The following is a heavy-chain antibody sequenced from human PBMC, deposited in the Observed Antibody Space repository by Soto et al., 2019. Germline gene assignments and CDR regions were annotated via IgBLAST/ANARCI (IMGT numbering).Heavy chain of an antibody. CDR1: GFTFDDYA. J-gene: IGHJ6*03. D-gene: IGHD6-13*01. Sequence: QPGGSLRLSCAASGFTFDDYAMHWVRQAPGKGLEWVSGISWNSGSIGYADSVKGRFTISRDNAKNSLYLRMNSLRAEDTALYYCAKDSHSSSWYRTYYYYYMDVWGKGTTVTVSS. CDR2: ISWNSGSI. V-gene: IGHV3-9*01. CDR3: AKDSHSSSWYRTYYYYYMDV.